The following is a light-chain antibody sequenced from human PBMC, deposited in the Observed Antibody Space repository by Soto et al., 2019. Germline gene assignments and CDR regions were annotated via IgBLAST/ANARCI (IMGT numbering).Light chain of an antibody. Sequence: EIVMMQSPATLSVSPGERATLSCRASQSVSSNLAWYQQKPGQAPRLLIYGASTRATGIPARFSGSGSGTEFTLTINSLQSEDFAVYYCQQYNNWPPQITFGQGTRQEIK. CDR2: GAS. V-gene: IGKV3-15*01. CDR3: QQYNNWPPQIT. J-gene: IGKJ5*01. CDR1: QSVSSN.